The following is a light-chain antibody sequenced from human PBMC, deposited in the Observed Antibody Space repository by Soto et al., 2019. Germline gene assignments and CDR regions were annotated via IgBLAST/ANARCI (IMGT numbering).Light chain of an antibody. V-gene: IGKV3-20*01. J-gene: IGKJ1*01. CDR3: QHYGNSPRT. CDR1: QGVSGSY. Sequence: EIVLTQSPGTLSLSPGERATLSCRASQGVSGSYLAWYQQKPGQAPRLLIYGASSRATGIPNRFSGSESGTDFTLTISRLEPGDFAVYYCQHYGNSPRTFGQGTKVEIK. CDR2: GAS.